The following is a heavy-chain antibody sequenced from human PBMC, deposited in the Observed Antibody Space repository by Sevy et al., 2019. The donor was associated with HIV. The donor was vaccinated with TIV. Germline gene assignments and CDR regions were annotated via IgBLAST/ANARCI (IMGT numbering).Heavy chain of an antibody. CDR2: IFYRGTT. D-gene: IGHD2-15*01. V-gene: IGHV4-59*01. Sequence: SETLSLTCNVSGASIRSYSWTWIRQPPGKGLEWIGNIFYRGTTDYNPSLKSRVTISVGTSQNQFSLLVNSVTASDTAVYCWARLECSGEDNCYNHWGQGTPVTVSS. CDR3: ARLECSGEDNCYNH. J-gene: IGHJ5*02. CDR1: GASIRSYS.